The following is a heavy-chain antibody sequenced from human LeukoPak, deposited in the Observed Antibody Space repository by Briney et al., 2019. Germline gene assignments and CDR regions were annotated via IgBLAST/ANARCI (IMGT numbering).Heavy chain of an antibody. CDR2: ISSSGSTI. CDR3: ARGLMDTAMGSFDY. D-gene: IGHD5-18*01. Sequence: GGSLRLSCAASGFTFSSYEMNWVRQAPGKGLEWVSYISSSGSTIYYADSVKGRFTISRDNVKNSLYLQMNSLRAEDTAVYYCARGLMDTAMGSFDYWGQGTLVTVSS. V-gene: IGHV3-48*03. J-gene: IGHJ4*02. CDR1: GFTFSSYE.